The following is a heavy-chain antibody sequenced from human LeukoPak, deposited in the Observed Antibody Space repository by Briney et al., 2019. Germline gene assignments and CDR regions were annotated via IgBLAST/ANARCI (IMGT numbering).Heavy chain of an antibody. CDR2: IYSGGST. V-gene: IGHV3-53*01. CDR1: GFTVSSNY. D-gene: IGHD3-9*01. J-gene: IGHJ4*02. Sequence: GGSLRLSCAASGFTVSSNYMSWVRQAPGKGLEWVSVIYSGGSTYYADSVKGRFTISRDNSKNTLYLQMNSLRAEDTAVYYCARDLFDYDPLTGYYAFDYWGQGTLVTVSS. CDR3: ARDLFDYDPLTGYYAFDY.